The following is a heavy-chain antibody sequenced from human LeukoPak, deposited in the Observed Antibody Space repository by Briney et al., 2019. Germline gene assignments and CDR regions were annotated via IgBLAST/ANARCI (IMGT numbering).Heavy chain of an antibody. D-gene: IGHD4-17*01. V-gene: IGHV4-59*12. J-gene: IGHJ4*02. CDR3: ARRNTVSYFDY. CDR1: GGSISSYY. Sequence: SETLSLTCTVSGGSISSYYWSWIRQPPGKGLEWIGYIYYSGSTNYNPSLKSRVTISVDTSKNQFSLKLSSVTAADTAVYYCARRNTVSYFDYWGQGTLVTVSS. CDR2: IYYSGST.